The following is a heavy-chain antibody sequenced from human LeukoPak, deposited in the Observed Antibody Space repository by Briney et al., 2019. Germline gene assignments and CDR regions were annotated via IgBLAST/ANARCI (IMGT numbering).Heavy chain of an antibody. D-gene: IGHD5-18*01. CDR1: GGSISSSSYY. CDR2: IYYSGST. J-gene: IGHJ4*02. CDR3: ARSVRLREYTGYSYGPLYYFDY. V-gene: IGHV4-39*01. Sequence: SETLSLTCTVSGGSISSSSYYWGWIRQPPGKGLEWIGSIYYSGSTYYNPSLKSRVTISVDTSKNQFSLKLSSVTAADTAVYYCARSVRLREYTGYSYGPLYYFDYWGQGTLVTVSS.